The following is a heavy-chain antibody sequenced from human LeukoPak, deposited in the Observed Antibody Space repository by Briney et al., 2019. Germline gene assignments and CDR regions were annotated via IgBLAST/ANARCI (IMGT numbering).Heavy chain of an antibody. CDR3: AKGLGYDSTLLGY. CDR2: ISWNSGSI. Sequence: PGRSLRLSCAASGFTFDDYAMHWVRQAPGKGLEWVSGISWNSGSIGYADSVKGRFTISRDNAKNSLYLQMNSLRTEDTALYYCAKGLGYDSTLLGYWGQGTLVTVSS. J-gene: IGHJ4*02. D-gene: IGHD3-22*01. CDR1: GFTFDDYA. V-gene: IGHV3-9*01.